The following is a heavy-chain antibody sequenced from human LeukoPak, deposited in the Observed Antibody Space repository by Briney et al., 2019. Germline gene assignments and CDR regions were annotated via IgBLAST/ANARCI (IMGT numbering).Heavy chain of an antibody. V-gene: IGHV3-21*01. Sequence: GGSLRLSCAASGFTFSSYSMNWVRQAPGKGLEWVSSISSSSSYIYYADSVKGRFTIFRDNAKNSLYLQMNSLRAEDTAVYYCARVFGETYSYFDYWGQGTLVTVSS. J-gene: IGHJ4*02. CDR1: GFTFSSYS. CDR3: ARVFGETYSYFDY. D-gene: IGHD3-10*01. CDR2: ISSSSSYI.